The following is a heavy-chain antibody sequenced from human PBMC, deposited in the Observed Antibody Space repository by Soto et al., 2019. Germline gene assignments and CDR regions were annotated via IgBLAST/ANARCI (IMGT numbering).Heavy chain of an antibody. V-gene: IGHV4-30-2*01. J-gene: IGHJ4*02. D-gene: IGHD1-26*01. Sequence: SETLSLTCAVSGGSISSGGYSWSWIRQPPGKGLEWIGYIYHSGSTYYNPSLKSRVTISVDRSKNQFSLKLSSVTAADTAVYYCARDRVGATCDYFDYWGQGTLVTVSS. CDR3: ARDRVGATCDYFDY. CDR1: GGSISSGGYS. CDR2: IYHSGST.